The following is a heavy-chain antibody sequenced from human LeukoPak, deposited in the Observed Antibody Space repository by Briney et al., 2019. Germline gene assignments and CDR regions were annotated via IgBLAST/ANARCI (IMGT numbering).Heavy chain of an antibody. CDR2: IKQDGSEK. V-gene: IGHV3-7*01. J-gene: IGHJ6*02. D-gene: IGHD3-22*01. Sequence: GGSLRLSCAASGFTFSNYWMSWVRQAPGKGLEWVANIKQDGSEKYYVDSVKGRFTISRDNAKNSLYLQMNSLRAEDTAVYYCARLDYYDSSGSYYGMDVWGQGTTVTVSS. CDR1: GFTFSNYW. CDR3: ARLDYYDSSGSYYGMDV.